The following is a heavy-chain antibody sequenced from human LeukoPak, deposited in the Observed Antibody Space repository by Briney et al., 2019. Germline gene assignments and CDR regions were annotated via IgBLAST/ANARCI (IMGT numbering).Heavy chain of an antibody. V-gene: IGHV4-34*01. CDR1: GGSFSGYY. Sequence: PSETLSLTCAVYGGSFSGYYRSWIRQTPGKGLEWIGEINDSGSTHYNPSLKSRVTISVDTSKNQFSLKLSSVTAADTAVYYCARDGYSGSDALWGQGTLVTVSS. J-gene: IGHJ4*02. CDR3: ARDGYSGSDAL. D-gene: IGHD5-12*01. CDR2: INDSGST.